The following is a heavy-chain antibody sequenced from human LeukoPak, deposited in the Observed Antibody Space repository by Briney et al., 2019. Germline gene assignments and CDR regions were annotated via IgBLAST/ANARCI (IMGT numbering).Heavy chain of an antibody. J-gene: IGHJ4*02. CDR1: DESFSDYY. CDR3: ARAPYYYGIHYFDY. CDR2: INYSGIT. Sequence: ASETLSLTCAVYDESFSDYYWSWIRQPPGKGLEWIGEINYSGITNYNPSLKSRLTISVDTSKNQFSLKLSSVTAADTAVYYCARAPYYYGIHYFDYWGQGTLVTVSS. V-gene: IGHV4-34*01. D-gene: IGHD3-10*01.